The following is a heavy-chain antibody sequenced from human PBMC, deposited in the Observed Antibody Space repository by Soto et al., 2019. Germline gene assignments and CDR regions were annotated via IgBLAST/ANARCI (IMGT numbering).Heavy chain of an antibody. CDR1: GGSISSSSYY. J-gene: IGHJ5*02. CDR2: IYYSGST. CDR3: ASGEAVAGDNWFDP. V-gene: IGHV4-39*01. D-gene: IGHD6-19*01. Sequence: SETLSLTCTVSGGSISSSSYYWGWIRQPPGKGLEWIGSIYYSGSTYYNPSLKSRVTISVDTSKNQFSLKLSSVTAADTAVYYCASGEAVAGDNWFDPWGQGTLVTVSS.